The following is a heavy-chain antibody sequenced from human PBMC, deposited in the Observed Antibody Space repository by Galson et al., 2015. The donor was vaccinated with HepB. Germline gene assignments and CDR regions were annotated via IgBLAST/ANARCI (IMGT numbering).Heavy chain of an antibody. CDR2: IYKSGST. CDR3: ARDLYGPGSYWSGSKHYGMDV. J-gene: IGHJ6*02. D-gene: IGHD3-10*01. CDR1: GISVSSSY. Sequence: SLRLSCAAAGISVSSSYMTWVRQAPGKGLERVSVIYKSGSTYYGDSVKVRYPISSDNSKNTLYLQMNSRRVEDTAVYYCARDLYGPGSYWSGSKHYGMDVWGHGTTVTVSS. V-gene: IGHV3-66*01.